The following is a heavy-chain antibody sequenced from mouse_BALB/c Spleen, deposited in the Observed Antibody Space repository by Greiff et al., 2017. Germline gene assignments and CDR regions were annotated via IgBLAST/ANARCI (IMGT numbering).Heavy chain of an antibody. D-gene: IGHD1-1*01. V-gene: IGHV5-17*02. CDR1: GFTFSSFG. CDR2: ISSGSSTI. CDR3: ARDYGSSYGWFAY. J-gene: IGHJ3*01. Sequence: EVKVVESGGGLVQPGGSRKLSCAASGFTFSSFGMHWVRQAPEKGLEWVAYISSGSSTIYYADTVKGRFTISRDNPKNTLFLQMTSLRSEDTAMYYCARDYGSSYGWFAYWGQGTLVTVSA.